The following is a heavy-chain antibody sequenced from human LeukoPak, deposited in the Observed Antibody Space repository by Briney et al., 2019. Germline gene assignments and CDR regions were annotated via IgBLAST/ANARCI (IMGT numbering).Heavy chain of an antibody. CDR2: IFTSGTT. CDR1: GGSISSGSYY. V-gene: IGHV4-61*02. J-gene: IGHJ6*03. CDR3: ARDKTGNYYESSGYSYYYYYMDV. D-gene: IGHD3-22*01. Sequence: SETLSLTCTVSGGSISSGSYYWSWIRQPAGKGLEWIGRIFTSGTTNYNPSLKSRVTISRDTSKNQFSLHLSSVTAADTAVYYCARDKTGNYYESSGYSYYYYYMDVWGKGTTVTISS.